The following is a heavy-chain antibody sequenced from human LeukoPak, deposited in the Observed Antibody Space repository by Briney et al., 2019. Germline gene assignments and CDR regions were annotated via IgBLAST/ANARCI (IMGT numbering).Heavy chain of an antibody. CDR1: GFTVSSNY. V-gene: IGHV3-66*02. D-gene: IGHD3-22*01. Sequence: GGSLRLSCAASGFTVSSNYMSWVRQAPGKGLEWVSVIYSGGSTYYADSVKGRFTISRDNSKNTLYLQMNSLRAEDTAVYYCARGVVANYFDYWGQGTLVTVSS. CDR2: IYSGGST. CDR3: ARGVVANYFDY. J-gene: IGHJ4*02.